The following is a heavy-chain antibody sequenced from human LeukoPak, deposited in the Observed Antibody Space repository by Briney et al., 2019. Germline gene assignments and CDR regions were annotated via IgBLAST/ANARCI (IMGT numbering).Heavy chain of an antibody. J-gene: IGHJ4*02. Sequence: AASVKVSCKASGYTFTSYYMHWVRQAPGQGLEWMGIINPSGGSTSYAQKLQGRVTMTTDTSTSTAYMELRSLRSDDTAVYYCARGEGIVATTLIDYWGQGTLVTVSS. CDR3: ARGEGIVATTLIDY. D-gene: IGHD5-12*01. CDR1: GYTFTSYY. CDR2: INPSGGST. V-gene: IGHV1-46*01.